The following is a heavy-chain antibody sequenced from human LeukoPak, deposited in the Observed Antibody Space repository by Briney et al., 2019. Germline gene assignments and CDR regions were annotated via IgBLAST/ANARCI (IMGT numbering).Heavy chain of an antibody. J-gene: IGHJ6*04. CDR3: ARQRALGDYYYYYGMDV. CDR2: INHSGST. V-gene: IGHV4-34*01. Sequence: SETLSLTCAVYGGSFSGYYWSWIRQPPGKGLEWIGEINHSGSTNYNPSLKSRVTIPVDTSKNQFSLKLSSVTAADTAAYYCARQRALGDYYYYYGMDVWGKGTTVTVSS. D-gene: IGHD6-25*01. CDR1: GGSFSGYY.